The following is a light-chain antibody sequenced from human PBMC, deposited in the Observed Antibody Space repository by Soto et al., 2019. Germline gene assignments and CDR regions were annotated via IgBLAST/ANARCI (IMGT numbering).Light chain of an antibody. V-gene: IGKV1-39*01. CDR3: QQSYSGLVA. J-gene: IGKJ1*01. CDR2: AAS. CDR1: QSISKS. Sequence: DFQVTQSPSSLSASVGDRVTITCRASQSISKSLNWYQQKPGKAPELLIYAASTLQSGDPSRFSGSGSGTDFTLTISSLQPEDSASYCCQQSYSGLVAFGQGTKVEIK.